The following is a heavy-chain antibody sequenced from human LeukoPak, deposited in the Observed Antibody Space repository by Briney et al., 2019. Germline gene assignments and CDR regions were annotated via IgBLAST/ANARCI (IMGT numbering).Heavy chain of an antibody. CDR1: GSSIRTYTH. CDR3: LNSGSNYEAVS. Sequence: SETLSLTCTVSGSSIRTYTHWGWLRQPPGKGLEWIGSIHHTGKTYYNPSLESRVTISVDTSKNQFSLKLSSVSAADTAFYFCLNSGSNYEAVSWGQGTLVTVSS. D-gene: IGHD5-18*01. CDR2: IHHTGKT. J-gene: IGHJ5*02. V-gene: IGHV4-38-2*02.